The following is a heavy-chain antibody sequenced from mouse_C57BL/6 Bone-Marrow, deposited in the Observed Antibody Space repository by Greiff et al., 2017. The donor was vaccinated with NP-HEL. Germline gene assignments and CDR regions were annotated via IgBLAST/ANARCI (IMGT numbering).Heavy chain of an antibody. D-gene: IGHD1-1*01. Sequence: VQLQQSGTVLARPGASVKMSCKTSGYTFTSYWMHWVKQRPGQGLEWIGAIYPGNSDTSYNQKFKGKAKLTAVTSASTAYMELSSLTNEDSAVYYCTRGDYGSSSGYFDVWGTGTTVTVSS. CDR1: GYTFTSYW. CDR3: TRGDYGSSSGYFDV. J-gene: IGHJ1*03. V-gene: IGHV1-5*01. CDR2: IYPGNSDT.